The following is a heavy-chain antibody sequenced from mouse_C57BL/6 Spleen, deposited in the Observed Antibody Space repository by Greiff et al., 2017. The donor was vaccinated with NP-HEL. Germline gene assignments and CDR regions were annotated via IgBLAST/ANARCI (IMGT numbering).Heavy chain of an antibody. CDR1: GYTFTSYW. Sequence: QVQLHQPGAELVKPGASVKLSCKASGYTFTSYWMQWVKQRPGQGLEWIGEIDPSDSYTNYNQKFKGKATLTVDTSSSTAYMQLSSLTSEDSAVYYCARRGVYYYKGYFDVWGTGTTVTVSS. D-gene: IGHD1-1*01. CDR2: IDPSDSYT. J-gene: IGHJ1*03. CDR3: ARRGVYYYKGYFDV. V-gene: IGHV1-50*01.